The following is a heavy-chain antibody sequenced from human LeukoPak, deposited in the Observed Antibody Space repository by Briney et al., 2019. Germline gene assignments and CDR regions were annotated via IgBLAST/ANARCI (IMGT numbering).Heavy chain of an antibody. D-gene: IGHD6-13*01. CDR3: ARGQYSSSWYAWFDP. V-gene: IGHV1-8*01. CDR2: MNPNSGNT. CDR1: GYTFTSYD. J-gene: IGHJ5*02. Sequence: ASVKVSCKASGYTFTSYDINWVRQATGQGLEWMGWMNPNSGNTGYAQKFQGRVTMTRNTSISTAYMELSSLRSEDTAVYYCARGQYSSSWYAWFDPWGQGTLVTVFS.